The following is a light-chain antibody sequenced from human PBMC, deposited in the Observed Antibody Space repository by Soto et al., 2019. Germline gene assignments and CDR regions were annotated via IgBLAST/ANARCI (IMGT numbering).Light chain of an antibody. J-gene: IGKJ3*01. V-gene: IGKV3-20*01. Sequence: EIVLTQSPGTLSLSPGERATLSCRASQSLSSSQLAWYQQKPGQAPRLLIHDASSRATGISDRFTGSGSGTDFTLTITTLEPEDFALYYCQQYNDSPLTFGPGTKVDVK. CDR2: DAS. CDR3: QQYNDSPLT. CDR1: QSLSSSQ.